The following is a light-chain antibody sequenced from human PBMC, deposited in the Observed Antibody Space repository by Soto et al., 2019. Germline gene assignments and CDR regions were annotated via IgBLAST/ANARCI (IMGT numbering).Light chain of an antibody. CDR3: QQYSSSPWT. CDR2: GAS. J-gene: IGKJ1*01. CDR1: QSVSSSY. V-gene: IGKV3-20*01. Sequence: EIVLTQSPGTLSLSPGERATLSCRASQSVSSSYLAWYQQKPGQAPRLLIYGASSRATGIPDRFSGSGSGTEFTLTISSLEPEDFAVYSCQQYSSSPWTFGQGTKVEIK.